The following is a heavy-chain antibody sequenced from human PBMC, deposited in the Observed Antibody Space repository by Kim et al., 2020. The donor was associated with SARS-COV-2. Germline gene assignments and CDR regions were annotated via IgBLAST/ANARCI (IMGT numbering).Heavy chain of an antibody. CDR3: ATGPPVGVADYGYYYYYGMDV. D-gene: IGHD6-19*01. CDR2: FDPEDGET. Sequence: ASVKVSCKVSGYTLTELSMHWVRQAPGKGLEWMGGFDPEDGETIYAQKFQGRVTMTEDTSTDTAYMELSSLRSEDTAVYYCATGPPVGVADYGYYYYYGMDVWGQGTTVTVSS. CDR1: GYTLTELS. V-gene: IGHV1-24*01. J-gene: IGHJ6*02.